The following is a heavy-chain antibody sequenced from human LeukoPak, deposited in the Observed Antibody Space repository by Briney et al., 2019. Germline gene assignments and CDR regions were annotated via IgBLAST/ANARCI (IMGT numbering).Heavy chain of an antibody. D-gene: IGHD3-10*01. V-gene: IGHV1-2*06. CDR3: ARYGSGSYSFNY. CDR1: GYTFTGYY. Sequence: ASVNVSCKASGYTFTGYYMHWVRQAPGQGLEWMGRINPNSGGTNYAQKFQGRVTMTRDTSISTAYMELSRLRSDDTAVYYCARYGSGSYSFNYWGQGTLVTVSS. CDR2: INPNSGGT. J-gene: IGHJ4*02.